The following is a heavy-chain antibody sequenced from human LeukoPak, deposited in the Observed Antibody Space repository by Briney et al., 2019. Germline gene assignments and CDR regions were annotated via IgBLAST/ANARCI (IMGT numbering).Heavy chain of an antibody. J-gene: IGHJ4*02. CDR1: GGSISSSSYY. CDR2: IYYSGST. V-gene: IGHV4-39*01. D-gene: IGHD1-20*01. Sequence: SETLSLTCTVSGGSISSSSYYWGWIRQPPGKGLEWIGSIYYSGSTYYNPSLKSRVTITVDTSKNQFSLKLSSVTAADTAVYYCARYYNWNYYFDYWGQGTLVTVSS. CDR3: ARYYNWNYYFDY.